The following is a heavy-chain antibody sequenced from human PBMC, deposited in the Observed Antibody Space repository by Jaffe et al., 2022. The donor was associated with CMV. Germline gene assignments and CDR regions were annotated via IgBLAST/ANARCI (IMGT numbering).Heavy chain of an antibody. D-gene: IGHD2-21*02. V-gene: IGHV3-74*01. CDR2: INSDGSST. J-gene: IGHJ2*01. CDR1: GFTFSSYW. Sequence: EVQLVESGGGLVQPGGSLRLSCAASGFTFSSYWMHWVRQAPGKGLVWVSRINSDGSSTSYADSVKGRFTISRDNAKNTLYLQMNSLRAEDTAVYYCAREGPHVGYKGVVTAKGDWYFDLWGRGTLVTVSS. CDR3: AREGPHVGYKGVVTAKGDWYFDL.